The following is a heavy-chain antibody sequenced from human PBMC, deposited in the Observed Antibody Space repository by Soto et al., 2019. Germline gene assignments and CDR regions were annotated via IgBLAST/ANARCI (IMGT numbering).Heavy chain of an antibody. J-gene: IGHJ6*02. Sequence: GGSLRLSCAASGFTFSSYSMNWVRQAPGKGLEWVSVISSTSNYIYYADSVKGRFTISRDNANDSLFLQMNTLRAEDTAVYYCTKGPPVIFYGTMDGWGQGTTVTVSS. CDR1: GFTFSSYS. CDR2: ISSTSNYI. D-gene: IGHD4-17*01. V-gene: IGHV3-21*01. CDR3: TKGPPVIFYGTMDG.